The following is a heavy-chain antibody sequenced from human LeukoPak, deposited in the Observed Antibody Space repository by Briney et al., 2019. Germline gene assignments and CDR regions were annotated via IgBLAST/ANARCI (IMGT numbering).Heavy chain of an antibody. CDR2: IGASGDRR. V-gene: IGHV3-23*01. J-gene: IGHJ4*02. CDR1: GFTFTSYA. D-gene: IGHD2-21*01. CDR3: AKDRLLNCRGDCYIFDY. Sequence: GGSLRLSCTTSGFTFTSYALSWVRQAPGAGLEWVSAIGASGDRRNYAASLKGRFTISRDNSKNTLYLQMDSLRDEDTAIYYCAKDRLLNCRGDCYIFDYWGQGTLVTVSS.